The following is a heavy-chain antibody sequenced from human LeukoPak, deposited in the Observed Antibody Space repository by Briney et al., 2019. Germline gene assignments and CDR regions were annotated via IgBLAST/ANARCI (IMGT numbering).Heavy chain of an antibody. Sequence: HPGGSLRLSCAASGFTFSSYAMHWVRQAPGKGLEWVAVISYDGSNKYYADSVKGRFTISRDNSKNTLYLQMNSLRAEDTAVYYCARNWDPDYWGQGILVTVSS. CDR3: ARNWDPDY. J-gene: IGHJ4*02. CDR1: GFTFSSYA. CDR2: ISYDGSNK. V-gene: IGHV3-30-3*01. D-gene: IGHD7-27*01.